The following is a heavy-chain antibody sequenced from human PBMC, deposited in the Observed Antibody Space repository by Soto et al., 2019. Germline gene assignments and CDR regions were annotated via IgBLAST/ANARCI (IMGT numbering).Heavy chain of an antibody. V-gene: IGHV4-59*08. Sequence: ETLSLTCTVSGGSISSYYWSWIRQPPGKGLEWIGYIYYSGSTNYNPSLKSRVTISVDTSKNQFSLKLSSVTAADTAVYYCARHAILTGYQFDYWGQGTLVTVSS. CDR3: ARHAILTGYQFDY. J-gene: IGHJ4*02. CDR1: GGSISSYY. D-gene: IGHD3-9*01. CDR2: IYYSGST.